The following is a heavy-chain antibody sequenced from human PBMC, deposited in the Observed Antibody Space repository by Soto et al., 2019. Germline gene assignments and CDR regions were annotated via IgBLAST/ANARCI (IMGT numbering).Heavy chain of an antibody. Sequence: GGSLRLSCAASGLTLSKYWMHWVRQAPGKGLVWVSRINSDGRSTSYVDSVKGRFTISRDNAKNTLYLEMNSLRAEDTVVYYCSVVVIADTRNSLGYWGQGTQVTVSS. J-gene: IGHJ4*02. CDR3: SVVVIADTRNSLGY. CDR2: INSDGRST. CDR1: GLTLSKYW. V-gene: IGHV3-74*01. D-gene: IGHD2-15*01.